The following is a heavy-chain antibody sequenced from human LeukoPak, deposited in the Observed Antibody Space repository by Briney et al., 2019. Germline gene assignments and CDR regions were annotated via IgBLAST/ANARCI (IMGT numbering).Heavy chain of an antibody. V-gene: IGHV4-38-2*02. Sequence: SETLSLTCTVSGYSISSGYYWGWIRQPPGKGLEWIGSIYHSGSTYYNPSLKSRVTISVDTSKNQFSLKLSSVTAADTAVYYCARGGGDYGARWAFDIWGQGTMVTVSS. D-gene: IGHD4-17*01. CDR2: IYHSGST. CDR1: GYSISSGYY. J-gene: IGHJ3*02. CDR3: ARGGGDYGARWAFDI.